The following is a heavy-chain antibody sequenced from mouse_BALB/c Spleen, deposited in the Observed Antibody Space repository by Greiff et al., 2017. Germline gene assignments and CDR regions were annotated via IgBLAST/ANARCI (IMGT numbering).Heavy chain of an antibody. D-gene: IGHD2-1*01. Sequence: EVHLVESGGGLVQPGGSRKLSCAASGFTFSSFGMHWVRQAPEKGLEWVAYISSGSSTIYYADTVKGRFTISRDNPKNTLFLQMTSLRSEDTAMYYCARSGYYGNCVSVWGAGTTVTVSS. CDR2: ISSGSSTI. CDR1: GFTFSSFG. CDR3: ARSGYYGNCVSV. V-gene: IGHV5-17*02. J-gene: IGHJ1*01.